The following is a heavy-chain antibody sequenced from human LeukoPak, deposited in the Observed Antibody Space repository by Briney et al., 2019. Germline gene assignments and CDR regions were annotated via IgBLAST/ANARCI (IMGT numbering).Heavy chain of an antibody. Sequence: GGSLRLSCAASGFAFSSYWMSWVRQAPGKGPEWVAHIKQDASQEDHVDSVKGRFTISRDNAKNSLYLQMNSLRAEDTAVYYCARGVVYPTWSGPHWSDYWGQGTLVTVSS. J-gene: IGHJ4*02. CDR2: IKQDASQE. CDR3: ARGVVYPTWSGPHWSDY. CDR1: GFAFSSYW. V-gene: IGHV3-7*01. D-gene: IGHD3-3*01.